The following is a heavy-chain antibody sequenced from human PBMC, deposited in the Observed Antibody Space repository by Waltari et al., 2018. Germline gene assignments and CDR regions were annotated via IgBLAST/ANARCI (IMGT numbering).Heavy chain of an antibody. J-gene: IGHJ3*02. CDR2: ISSSSSTI. CDR3: ARVDCGGDCQYDAFDI. CDR1: GFTFSSDS. D-gene: IGHD2-21*01. V-gene: IGHV3-48*02. Sequence: EVQLVESGGGLVQLGGSLRLSCAASGFTFSSDSMNWVRQAPGKGLEWVSYISSSSSTIYYADSVKDRFTISRDNAKNSLYLQMNSLRDEDTAVYYCARVDCGGDCQYDAFDIWGQGTMVTVSS.